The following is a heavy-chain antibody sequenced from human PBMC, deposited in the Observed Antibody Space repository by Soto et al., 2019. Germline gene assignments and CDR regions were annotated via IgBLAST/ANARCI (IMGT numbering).Heavy chain of an antibody. V-gene: IGHV4-61*01. CDR3: ARGDALNWFDP. Sequence: SETLSLTCSVSGGSVTSGTFLWSWIRQPPGKGLEWIGYISYTGSTNYNPSLKSRVTISTDTSKNQFSLKLSSVTAADTAIYYCARGDALNWFDPWGQGTLVTVSS. CDR2: ISYTGST. CDR1: GGSVTSGTFL. J-gene: IGHJ5*02.